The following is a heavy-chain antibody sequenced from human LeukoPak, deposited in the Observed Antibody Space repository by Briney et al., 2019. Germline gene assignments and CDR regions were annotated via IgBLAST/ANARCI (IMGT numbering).Heavy chain of an antibody. CDR2: ISYDGSNK. J-gene: IGHJ4*02. CDR1: GFTFSSYG. CDR3: AKETQTTLGDY. D-gene: IGHD4-11*01. Sequence: GSLRLSCAASGFTFSSYGMHWVRQAPGKGLEWVAVISYDGSNKYYADSVKGRFTISRDNSKNTLYLQMNSLRAEDTAVYYCAKETQTTLGDYWGQGTLVTVSS. V-gene: IGHV3-30*18.